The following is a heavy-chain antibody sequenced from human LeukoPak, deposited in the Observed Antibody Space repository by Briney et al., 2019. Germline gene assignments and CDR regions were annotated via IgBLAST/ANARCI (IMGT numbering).Heavy chain of an antibody. Sequence: GGSLRLSCAASGFTVSSNYMSWVRQAPGKGLEWVGRSRNKPNSYTTEYAASVKGRFTISTDDSKNSLYLQMNSLKTEDTAVYYCSRERHYSDYAFDYWGQGTLVTVSS. CDR1: GFTVSSNY. V-gene: IGHV3-72*01. CDR2: SRNKPNSYTT. D-gene: IGHD4-11*01. J-gene: IGHJ4*02. CDR3: SRERHYSDYAFDY.